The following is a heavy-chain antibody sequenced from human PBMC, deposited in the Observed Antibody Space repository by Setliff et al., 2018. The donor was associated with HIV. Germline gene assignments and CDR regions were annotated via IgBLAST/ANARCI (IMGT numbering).Heavy chain of an antibody. D-gene: IGHD5-12*01. CDR1: GYSISSGYY. CDR3: ARLGPSIDPRWLQYFDY. Sequence: SETLSLTCTVSGYSISSGYYWGWIRQPPGKGLEWIGNIYHSGSTYYNPSRKSRVTISVDTSKNQFSLKLNSLTAADTAVYYCARLGPSIDPRWLQYFDYWGQGTLVTVSS. V-gene: IGHV4-38-2*02. J-gene: IGHJ4*02. CDR2: IYHSGST.